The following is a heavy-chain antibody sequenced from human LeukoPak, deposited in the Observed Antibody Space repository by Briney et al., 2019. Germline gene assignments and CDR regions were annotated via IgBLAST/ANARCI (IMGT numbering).Heavy chain of an antibody. Sequence: SGTLSLTCAVYGGSFSGYYWSWIRQPPGKGLEWIGEINHSGSTNYNPSLRSRVTISVDTSKNQFSLKLSSVTAADTAVYYCAGLYYDSSGQPFDYWGQGTLVTVSS. D-gene: IGHD3-22*01. CDR1: GGSFSGYY. CDR2: INHSGST. CDR3: AGLYYDSSGQPFDY. J-gene: IGHJ4*02. V-gene: IGHV4-34*01.